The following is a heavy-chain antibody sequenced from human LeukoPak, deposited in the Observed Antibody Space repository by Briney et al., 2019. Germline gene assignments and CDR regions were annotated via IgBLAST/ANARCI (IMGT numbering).Heavy chain of an antibody. V-gene: IGHV7-4-1*02. CDR3: ARVRGHSAAAGFFDY. Sequence: AASVKVSCKASGYTFTSYAMNWVRQAPGQGLEWMGWINTNTGNPTYAQGFTGRFVFSLDTSVSTAYLQISSLKAEDAAVYYCARVRGHSAAAGFFDYWGQGTLVTVSS. J-gene: IGHJ4*02. CDR2: INTNTGNP. CDR1: GYTFTSYA. D-gene: IGHD6-13*01.